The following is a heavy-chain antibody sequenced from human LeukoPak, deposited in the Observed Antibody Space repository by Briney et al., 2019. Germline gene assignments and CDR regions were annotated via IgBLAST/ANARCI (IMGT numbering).Heavy chain of an antibody. CDR3: ASRVLRYFDWLFDP. J-gene: IGHJ5*02. CDR1: GGSFSGYY. Sequence: KPSETLSLTCAGYGGSFSGYYWSWIRQPPGKGPEWIGEINHSGSTNYNPSLKMRITISVDTSKNQFSLKLSSVTAADTAVYYCASRVLRYFDWLFDPWGQGTLVTVSS. V-gene: IGHV4-34*01. CDR2: INHSGST. D-gene: IGHD3-9*01.